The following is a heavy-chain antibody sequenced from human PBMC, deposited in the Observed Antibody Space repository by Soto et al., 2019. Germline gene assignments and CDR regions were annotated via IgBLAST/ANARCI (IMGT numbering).Heavy chain of an antibody. CDR2: IYYSGST. CDR1: CGSISSSSYY. D-gene: IGHD2-15*01. V-gene: IGHV4-39*01. Sequence: SETLSLTCTVSCGSISSSSYYWGWIRQPPGKGLEWIGSIYYSGSTYYNPSLKSRVTISVDTSKNQFSLKLSSVTAADTAVYYCARQGWRYYYMDVWGKGTTVTVS. J-gene: IGHJ6*03. CDR3: ARQGWRYYYMDV.